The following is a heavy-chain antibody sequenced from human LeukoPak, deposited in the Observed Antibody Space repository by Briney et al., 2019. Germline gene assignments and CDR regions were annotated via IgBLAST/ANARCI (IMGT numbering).Heavy chain of an antibody. CDR1: GGYISDYY. CDR2: MYTSGST. V-gene: IGHV4-4*07. Sequence: SETLSLTCSVSGGYISDYYWSWIRQPAGKGLECIGRMYTSGSTNYNPSLKSRVTMSVDTSKNQFSLKLSSVTAADTAVYYCARDPDSSGWFDYWGQGTLVTVSS. J-gene: IGHJ4*02. CDR3: ARDPDSSGWFDY. D-gene: IGHD6-19*01.